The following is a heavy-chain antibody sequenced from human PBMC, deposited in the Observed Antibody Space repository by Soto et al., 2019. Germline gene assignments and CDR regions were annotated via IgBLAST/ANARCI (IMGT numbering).Heavy chain of an antibody. D-gene: IGHD5-12*01. CDR1: GGTFSSYT. CDR2: ITPILGIA. J-gene: IGHJ4*02. V-gene: IGHV1-69*02. CDR3: AREARGYSCYDWGSSFYY. Sequence: QVQLVQSGAEVKKPGSSVKVSCKASGGTFSSYTISWVRQAPGQRLEWMGRITPILGIANYAQRFQGRVTLTADNSTSTAYMELSSLRSEDTAVYYCAREARGYSCYDWGSSFYYWGQGTLVTVSS.